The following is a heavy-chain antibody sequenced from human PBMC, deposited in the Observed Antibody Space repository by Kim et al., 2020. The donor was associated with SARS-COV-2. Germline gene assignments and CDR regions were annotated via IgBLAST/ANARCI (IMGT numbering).Heavy chain of an antibody. V-gene: IGHV3-30*10. CDR3: ARAPSGYYYYFDY. J-gene: IGHJ4*02. D-gene: IGHD3-22*01. Sequence: YIDSVKGRFTISRDNPKNTLYLQVNSLRAEDTAVYYCARAPSGYYYYFDYWGQGTLVTVSS.